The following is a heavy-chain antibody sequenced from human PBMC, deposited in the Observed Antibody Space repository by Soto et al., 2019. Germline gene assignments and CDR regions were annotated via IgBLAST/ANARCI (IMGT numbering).Heavy chain of an antibody. J-gene: IGHJ4*02. D-gene: IGHD2-8*02. V-gene: IGHV4-34*01. CDR2: INHSGST. CDR1: GGSFSGYY. CDR3: ARDQITGLFDY. Sequence: QVQLQQWGAGLLKPSETLSLTCAVYGGSFSGYYWTWIRQPPGTGLEWIGEINHSGSTNYNPSLKSRVTLSVDTSKNQFSRKLTSVTAADTAVYYCARDQITGLFDYWGQGTLVTVSS.